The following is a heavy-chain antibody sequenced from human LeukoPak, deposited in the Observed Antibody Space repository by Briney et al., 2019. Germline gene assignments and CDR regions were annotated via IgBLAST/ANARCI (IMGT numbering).Heavy chain of an antibody. J-gene: IGHJ4*02. CDR1: GFTFSNYW. CDR3: ARVPRWYVIDY. Sequence: GGSLRLSCAASGFTFSNYWMHWVRQAPGKGLVWVSRINLNGSSTTYADSVKGRFTISRDNAKNTLYLQMNSLRAEDTAVYYCARVPRWYVIDYWGQGTLVTVSS. D-gene: IGHD4-23*01. V-gene: IGHV3-74*01. CDR2: INLNGSST.